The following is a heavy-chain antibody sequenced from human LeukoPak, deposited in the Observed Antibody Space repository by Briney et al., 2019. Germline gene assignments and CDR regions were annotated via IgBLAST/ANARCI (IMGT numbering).Heavy chain of an antibody. CDR3: ARGRGYSGYDTTDY. Sequence: SETLSLTCAVYGVSFSGYYWSWLRQPPGKGLEWVGEINHSGSTNYNPSLKSRVTISVDTSKNQFSLKLSSVTAADTAVYYCARGRGYSGYDTTDYWGQGTLVTVSS. D-gene: IGHD5-12*01. CDR2: INHSGST. CDR1: GVSFSGYY. J-gene: IGHJ4*02. V-gene: IGHV4-34*01.